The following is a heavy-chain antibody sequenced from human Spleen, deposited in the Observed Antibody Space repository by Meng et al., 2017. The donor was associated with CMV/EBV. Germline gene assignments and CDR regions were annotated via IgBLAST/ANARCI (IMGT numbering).Heavy chain of an antibody. D-gene: IGHD5-18*01. J-gene: IGHJ6*02. CDR1: GFNFHDFV. Sequence: GDSLKISCAATGFNFHDFVMGWVRQAPGKGLEWVSGFNGKGGSIGYADSVKGRFSISRDNAKNSLFLQMNSLRAEDTGVYFCTRGYTYVDFYFYGMDVWGQGTTVTVSS. V-gene: IGHV3-20*04. CDR3: TRGYTYVDFYFYGMDV. CDR2: FNGKGGSI.